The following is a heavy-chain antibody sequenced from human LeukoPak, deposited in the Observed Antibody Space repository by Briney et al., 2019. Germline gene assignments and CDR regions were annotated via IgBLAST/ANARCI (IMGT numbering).Heavy chain of an antibody. CDR3: ARDPYCSSTGCYNLYYYGMDV. D-gene: IGHD2-2*02. V-gene: IGHV3-33*01. J-gene: IGHJ6*02. Sequence: RPGGSLRLSCAASGFTFSSYGTHWVRQAPGKGLEWVAVIWYDGSNKYYADSVKGRFTISRDNSKNTLYLQMNSLRAEDTAVYYCARDPYCSSTGCYNLYYYGMDVWGQGITVTVSS. CDR1: GFTFSSYG. CDR2: IWYDGSNK.